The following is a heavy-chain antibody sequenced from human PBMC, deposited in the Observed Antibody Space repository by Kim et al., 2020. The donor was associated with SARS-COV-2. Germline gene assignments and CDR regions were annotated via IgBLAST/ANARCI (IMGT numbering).Heavy chain of an antibody. CDR3: ARGAPSYYYGSGSYGY. CDR2: IYTSGST. V-gene: IGHV4-61*02. Sequence: SETPSLTCTVSGGSISSGSYYWSWLRQPAGKGLEWIGRIYTSGSTNYNPSLKSRVTISVDTSKNQFSLKLSSVTAADTAVYYCARGAPSYYYGSGSYGYWGQGTLVTVSS. J-gene: IGHJ4*02. CDR1: GGSISSGSYY. D-gene: IGHD3-10*01.